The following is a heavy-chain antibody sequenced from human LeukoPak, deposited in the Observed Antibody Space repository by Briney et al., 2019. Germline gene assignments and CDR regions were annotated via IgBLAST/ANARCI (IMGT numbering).Heavy chain of an antibody. D-gene: IGHD1-26*01. V-gene: IGHV4-61*02. J-gene: IGHJ4*01. Sequence: PSQTLSLTCTVSGGSIISGSYYWSWIRQPAGKGLEWIGRIYTSGSTNYNPSLKSRVTISVDTSKNQFSLKVTAVTAADTAVYYCARAQGGEAIDYWGHGTLVTVSA. CDR3: ARAQGGEAIDY. CDR1: GGSIISGSYY. CDR2: IYTSGST.